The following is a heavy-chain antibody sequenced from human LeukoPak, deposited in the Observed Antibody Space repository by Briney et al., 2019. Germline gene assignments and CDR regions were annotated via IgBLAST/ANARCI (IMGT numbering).Heavy chain of an antibody. D-gene: IGHD5-18*01. CDR3: ARSGDTAMVTPFDY. CDR1: GGSFSGYY. CDR2: ISHSGST. V-gene: IGHV4-34*01. J-gene: IGHJ4*02. Sequence: SETLSLTCAVYGGSFSGYYWSWIRQPPGKGLGWIGEISHSGSTNYNPSLKSRVTISVDTSKNQCSLKLSSVTAADTAVYYCARSGDTAMVTPFDYWGQGTLVTASS.